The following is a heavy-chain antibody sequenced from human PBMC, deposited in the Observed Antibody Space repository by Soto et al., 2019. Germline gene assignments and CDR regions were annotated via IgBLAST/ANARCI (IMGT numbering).Heavy chain of an antibody. CDR1: GFTFSSYA. J-gene: IGHJ5*02. CDR3: AKDREGYSSSSNWFDP. V-gene: IGHV3-23*01. D-gene: IGHD6-6*01. CDR2: ISGSGGST. Sequence: SGGSLRLSCAASGFTFSSYAMSWVRQAPGKGLEWVSAISGSGGSTYYADSVKGRFTISRDNSKNTLYLQMNSLRAEDTAVYYCAKDREGYSSSSNWFDPWGQGTLVTVSS.